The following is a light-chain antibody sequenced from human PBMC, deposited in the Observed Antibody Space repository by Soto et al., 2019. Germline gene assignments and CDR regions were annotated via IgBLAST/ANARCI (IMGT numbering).Light chain of an antibody. Sequence: EIVLTQSPGTLSLSPGERATLSCRASQSVSSSYLAWYQQKPGQAPSLLIYGASSRATAIPDRFSGSGSGTDFTLTISRLKPEDFAVYYCQQYGSSPSPFGQGTKVEIK. CDR2: GAS. V-gene: IGKV3-20*01. CDR3: QQYGSSPSP. CDR1: QSVSSSY. J-gene: IGKJ1*01.